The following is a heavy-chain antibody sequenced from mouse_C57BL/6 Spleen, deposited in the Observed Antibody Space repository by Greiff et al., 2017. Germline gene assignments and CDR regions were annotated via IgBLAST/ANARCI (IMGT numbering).Heavy chain of an antibody. V-gene: IGHV5-4*01. CDR3: ERDGANWECDY. D-gene: IGHD4-1*01. CDR1: GFTFSSYA. J-gene: IGHJ3*01. CDR2: ISDGGSYT. Sequence: EVQGVESGGGLVKPGGSLKLSCEASGFTFSSYAMSWVRQTPEKRLEWVATISDGGSYTCYPDNVKGRFTMSRDNAKNNLYLQMSHLKSEDTAMYYCERDGANWECDYWGQGTLVTVSA.